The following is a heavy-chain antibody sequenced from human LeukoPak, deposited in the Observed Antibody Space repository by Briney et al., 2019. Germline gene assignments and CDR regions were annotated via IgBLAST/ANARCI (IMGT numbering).Heavy chain of an antibody. CDR1: GFTFSSYS. D-gene: IGHD5-12*01. CDR3: ARDVRWLRFLFEY. Sequence: PGGSLRLSCAASGFTFSSYSMNWVRQAPGKGLEWVSYISGTSTTIYYADSVEGRFTISGDNAKNSLYLQMNSLRNDDTAVYYCARDVRWLRFLFEYWGQGTLVTVSS. J-gene: IGHJ4*02. CDR2: ISGTSTTI. V-gene: IGHV3-48*02.